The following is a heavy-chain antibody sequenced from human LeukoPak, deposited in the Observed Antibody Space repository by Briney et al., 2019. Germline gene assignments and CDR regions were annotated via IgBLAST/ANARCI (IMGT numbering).Heavy chain of an antibody. Sequence: GGTLRLSCAASGFTFSSYGMSWVRQAPGKGLEWVANIKQDGSEKYYVDSVKGRFTISRDNAKNSLYLQMNSLRAEDTAVYYCARAYSSSHDYYYYMDVWGKGTTVTVSS. V-gene: IGHV3-7*01. CDR1: GFTFSSYG. D-gene: IGHD6-13*01. CDR3: ARAYSSSHDYYYYMDV. CDR2: IKQDGSEK. J-gene: IGHJ6*03.